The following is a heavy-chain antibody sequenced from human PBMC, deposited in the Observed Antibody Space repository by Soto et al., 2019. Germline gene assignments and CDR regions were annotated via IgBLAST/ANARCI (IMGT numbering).Heavy chain of an antibody. Sequence: GSLRLPCAASGITFSKSGMCWIRQAPGKGLAWVAGIGGSGRKTYYADAVKGRFTISRDNSQNTLFLHMNSMRAVDTAIYSCAEDGRTDSLAALDYVCQGALVTVFS. CDR2: IGGSGRKT. D-gene: IGHD6-25*01. CDR1: GITFSKSG. V-gene: IGHV3-23*01. CDR3: AEDGRTDSLAALDY. J-gene: IGHJ4*02.